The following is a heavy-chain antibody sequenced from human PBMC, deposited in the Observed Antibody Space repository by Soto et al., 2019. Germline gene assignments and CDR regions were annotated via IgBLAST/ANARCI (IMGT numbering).Heavy chain of an antibody. CDR2: IIPILGIA. CDR1: GYTFTSYG. J-gene: IGHJ5*02. Sequence: GASVKVSCKASGYTFTSYGISWVRQAPGQGLEWMGRIIPILGIANYAQKFQGRVTITADKSTSTAYMELSSLRSEDTAVYYCARDSGGSYTHNWFDPWGQGTLVTVSS. V-gene: IGHV1-69*04. D-gene: IGHD2-15*01. CDR3: ARDSGGSYTHNWFDP.